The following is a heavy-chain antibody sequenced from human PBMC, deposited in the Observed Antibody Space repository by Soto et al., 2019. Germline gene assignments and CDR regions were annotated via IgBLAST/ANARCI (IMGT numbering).Heavy chain of an antibody. CDR2: ISYDGSNK. J-gene: IGHJ4*02. V-gene: IGHV3-30-3*01. CDR3: AREPGYRTHY. Sequence: QVQLVASGGGVVQPRRSLRLSCAASGFTFSSYAMHWVRQAPGTGLEWVAVISYDGSNKYYADSVKGRFTISRDNSKNTLYLQMNRLRAEATAVYSCAREPGYRTHYWGQGALVTVSS. D-gene: IGHD6-13*01. CDR1: GFTFSSYA.